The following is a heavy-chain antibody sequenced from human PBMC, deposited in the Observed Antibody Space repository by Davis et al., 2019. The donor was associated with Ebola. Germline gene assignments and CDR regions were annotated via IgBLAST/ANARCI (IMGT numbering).Heavy chain of an antibody. V-gene: IGHV4-34*01. D-gene: IGHD1-26*01. CDR3: ARESRIYTTFDY. Sequence: SETLSLTCAVYGGSFSGYYWSWIRQPPGKGLEWIGEINHSESTNYNPSLKSRVTISVDTSKNQFSLKLSSVTAADTAVYYCARESRIYTTFDYWGQGTLVTVSS. CDR2: INHSEST. J-gene: IGHJ4*02. CDR1: GGSFSGYY.